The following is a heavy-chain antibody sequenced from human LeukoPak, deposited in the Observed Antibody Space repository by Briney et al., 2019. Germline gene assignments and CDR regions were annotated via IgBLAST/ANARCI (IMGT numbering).Heavy chain of an antibody. CDR2: IYHSGST. CDR1: GYSISSGYY. V-gene: IGHV4-38-2*01. Sequence: SETLSLTCAVSGYSISSGYYWGWIRQPPGKVLEWIGSIYHSGSTYYNPSLKSRVTISVDTSKNQLSLKLSSVTAADTAVYYCARVEIGELFDYWGQGTRVTVSS. CDR3: ARVEIGELFDY. J-gene: IGHJ4*02. D-gene: IGHD3-10*01.